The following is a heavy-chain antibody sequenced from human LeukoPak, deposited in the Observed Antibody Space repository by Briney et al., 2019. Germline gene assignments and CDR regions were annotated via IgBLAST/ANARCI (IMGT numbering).Heavy chain of an antibody. CDR1: GFTFSSYD. CDR3: AKDLGSESYSDY. J-gene: IGHJ4*02. V-gene: IGHV3-30*02. Sequence: GSLRLSCAAAGFTFSSYDMHWVRQAPGKGLEWVAFIRYDGSNKYYADSVKGRFAISRDNSKNTLYLQMNSLRAEDTAVYYCAKDLGSESYSDYWGQGTLVTVSS. D-gene: IGHD1-26*01. CDR2: IRYDGSNK.